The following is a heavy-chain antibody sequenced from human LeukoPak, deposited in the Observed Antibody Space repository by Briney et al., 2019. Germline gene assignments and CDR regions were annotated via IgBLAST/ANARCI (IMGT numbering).Heavy chain of an antibody. CDR2: ISGSGGST. Sequence: GGSLRLSCAAPGLTFSTFAMSWVRRAPGKGLEWVSGISGSGGSTYYADSVKGRFTISRDNSKNTLYLQMNSLRVEDTAVYYCAKGGQWLVPSAFDYWGQGTLVTVSS. CDR1: GLTFSTFA. V-gene: IGHV3-23*01. CDR3: AKGGQWLVPSAFDY. J-gene: IGHJ4*02. D-gene: IGHD6-19*01.